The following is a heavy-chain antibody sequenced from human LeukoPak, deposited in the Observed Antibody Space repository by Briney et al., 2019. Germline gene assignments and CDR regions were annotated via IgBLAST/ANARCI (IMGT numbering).Heavy chain of an antibody. CDR3: ARAFMTGSWYVY. V-gene: IGHV3-74*01. CDR1: GFTFSSYW. Sequence: GGSLRLSCAASGFTFSSYWMHWVRQAPGKGLVWVSRIDSDGSRTSYADSVEGRFTLSRDNAKNTLYLQMNRLRAEDTAVYYCARAFMTGSWYVYWGQGTMVTVSS. D-gene: IGHD6-13*01. J-gene: IGHJ4*02. CDR2: IDSDGSRT.